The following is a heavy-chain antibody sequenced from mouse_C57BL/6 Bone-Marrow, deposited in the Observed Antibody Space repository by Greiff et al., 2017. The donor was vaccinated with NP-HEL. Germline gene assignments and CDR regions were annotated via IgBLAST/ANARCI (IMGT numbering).Heavy chain of an antibody. J-gene: IGHJ3*01. V-gene: IGHV14-4*01. Sequence: VQLQQSGAELVRPGASVKLSCTASGFNITDDYMHWVKQRPEQGLEWIGWIDPENGDTEYASKFQGKATITADTSSNTAYLQLSSLTSEDTAVYYCTSYYDYLPRFAYWGQGTLVTVSA. D-gene: IGHD2-4*01. CDR1: GFNITDDY. CDR2: IDPENGDT. CDR3: TSYYDYLPRFAY.